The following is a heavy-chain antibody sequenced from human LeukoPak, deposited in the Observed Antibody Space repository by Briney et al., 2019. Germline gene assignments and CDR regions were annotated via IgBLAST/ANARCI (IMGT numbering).Heavy chain of an antibody. CDR2: IYYSGST. Sequence: SETLSLTCTVSGGSISSYYWSWIRQPPGKGLEWIGYIYYSGSTNYNPSLKSRVTISVDTSKNQFSLKLSSVTAADTAVYYCARALKIHWYFDLWGRGTLVTVSS. CDR1: GGSISSYY. V-gene: IGHV4-59*01. CDR3: ARALKIHWYFDL. J-gene: IGHJ2*01.